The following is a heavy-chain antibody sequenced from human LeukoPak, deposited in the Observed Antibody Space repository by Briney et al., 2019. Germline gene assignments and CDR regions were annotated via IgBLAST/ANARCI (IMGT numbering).Heavy chain of an antibody. CDR3: ARDLGAYSSRNFDY. Sequence: AGGSLTLSCTVSGFTVSSNYMSWVRQAPGQGLEWVSDIYSGGNTYYADSVKGRFTISRDNSKNTLYLQMNSLRAEDTAVYYCARDLGAYSSRNFDYWGQGTLVTVSS. J-gene: IGHJ4*02. V-gene: IGHV3-53*01. CDR2: IYSGGNT. CDR1: GFTVSSNY. D-gene: IGHD6-13*01.